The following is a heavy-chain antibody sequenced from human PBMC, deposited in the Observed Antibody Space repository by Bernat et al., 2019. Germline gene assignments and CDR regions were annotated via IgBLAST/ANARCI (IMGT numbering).Heavy chain of an antibody. CDR2: IIPIFGTA. V-gene: IGHV1-69*01. J-gene: IGHJ4*02. CDR1: GGTFSSYA. D-gene: IGHD2-8*01. CDR3: ASFDDPDCTNGVCSDY. Sequence: QVQLVQSGAEVKKPGSSVKVSCKASGGTFSSYAISWVRQAPGQGLEWMGGIIPIFGTANYAQKFQGGVTITADESTGTAYMELSSLRSEDTAVYYCASFDDPDCTNGVCSDYWGQGTLVTVSS.